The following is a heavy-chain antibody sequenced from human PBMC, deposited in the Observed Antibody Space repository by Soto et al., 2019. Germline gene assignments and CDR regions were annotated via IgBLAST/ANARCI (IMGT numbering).Heavy chain of an antibody. J-gene: IGHJ6*02. D-gene: IGHD2-21*01. CDR1: GFTFSSYS. CDR2: ISSSSNTI. Sequence: SGGSLRLSCAASGFTFSSYSMNWGRQAPGKGLQWVSYISSSSNTIYYADSAKGRFTISRDNARNSLYLQMNSLRDEDTAVYYCARPYCGGGDCYGMDGWGQGTTVTVSS. CDR3: ARPYCGGGDCYGMDG. V-gene: IGHV3-48*02.